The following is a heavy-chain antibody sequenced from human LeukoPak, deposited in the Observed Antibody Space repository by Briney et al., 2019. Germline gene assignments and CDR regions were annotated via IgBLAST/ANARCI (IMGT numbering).Heavy chain of an antibody. CDR1: GGIFSSYA. CDR3: ARVGVVPAAPYDY. V-gene: IGHV1-69*04. CDR2: IIPILGIA. D-gene: IGHD2-2*01. Sequence: ASVKVSCKASGGIFSSYAISWVGQAPGQGLVWMGRIIPILGIANYAQKFQGRVTITADKSTSTAYMELSSLRSEDTAVYYCARVGVVPAAPYDYWGQGTLVTVSS. J-gene: IGHJ4*02.